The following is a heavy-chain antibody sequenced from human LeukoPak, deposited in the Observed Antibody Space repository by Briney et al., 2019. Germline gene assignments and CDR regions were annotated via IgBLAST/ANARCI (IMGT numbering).Heavy chain of an antibody. V-gene: IGHV3-21*04. CDR2: ISSSSYI. J-gene: IGHJ4*02. CDR1: GFTFSSYS. Sequence: GGSLRLSCAASGFTFSSYSMNWVRQAPGKGLEWVSSISSSSYIYYADSVKGRFTISRDNSKNTLYLQMNSLRADDTAVYYCAREVRGDYFDFWGQGTLVTVSS. CDR3: AREVRGDYFDF. D-gene: IGHD3-16*01.